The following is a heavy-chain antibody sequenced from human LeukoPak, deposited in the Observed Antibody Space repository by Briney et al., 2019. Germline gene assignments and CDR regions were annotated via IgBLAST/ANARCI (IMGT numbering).Heavy chain of an antibody. V-gene: IGHV1-18*01. D-gene: IGHD2-15*01. CDR1: VFTFTRYG. CDR2: ISAYNGNT. Sequence: AAVKPSCMASVFTFTRYGISWVRQAPGQGLEWMGWISAYNGNTNYAQKLQGRVTMTTDTSTSTAYMELRSLRSDDTAVYYCAREVVVVAPSRMDVWGQGTTVTISS. CDR3: AREVVVVAPSRMDV. J-gene: IGHJ6*02.